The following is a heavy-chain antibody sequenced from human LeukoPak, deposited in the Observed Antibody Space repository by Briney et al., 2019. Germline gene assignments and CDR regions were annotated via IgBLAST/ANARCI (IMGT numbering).Heavy chain of an antibody. CDR3: AKGTVGYSYGAPYFDN. CDR1: GFSFEDYA. Sequence: GRSLRLSCAASGFSFEDYAMHWVRQPPGKGLEWVSGVSWNSGNVGYADSVKGRFTISRDNAKNFLYLQMNSLRAEDTAVYYCAKGTVGYSYGAPYFDNWGQGTLVTVSS. D-gene: IGHD5-18*01. CDR2: VSWNSGNV. J-gene: IGHJ4*02. V-gene: IGHV3-9*01.